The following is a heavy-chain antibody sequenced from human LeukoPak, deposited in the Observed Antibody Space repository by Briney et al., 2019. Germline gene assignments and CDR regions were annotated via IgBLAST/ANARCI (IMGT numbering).Heavy chain of an antibody. V-gene: IGHV4-39*02. Sequence: SETLSLTCTVSGGSISSSSYYWGWIRQPPGKGLEWIGSIYYSGSTYYSPSLKSRVTMSVDTSKNQFSLRLSSVTAADTAMYYCARENYDILTGYYSRGTFDIWGQGTMVTVSS. CDR2: IYYSGST. D-gene: IGHD3-9*01. CDR1: GGSISSSSYY. CDR3: ARENYDILTGYYSRGTFDI. J-gene: IGHJ3*02.